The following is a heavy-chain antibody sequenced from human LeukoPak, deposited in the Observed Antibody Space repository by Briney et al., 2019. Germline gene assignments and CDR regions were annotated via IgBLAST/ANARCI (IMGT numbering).Heavy chain of an antibody. V-gene: IGHV1-2*02. Sequence: ASVKVSCKASGYTFTSYSMHWVRQAPGQGLEWMGWINPNSGSTNYAQKFQGRVTMTRDTSISTAYMELSRLRSDDTAVYYCARVYNIADHFDYWGQGTLVTVSS. CDR2: INPNSGST. J-gene: IGHJ4*02. CDR3: ARVYNIADHFDY. D-gene: IGHD6-13*01. CDR1: GYTFTSYS.